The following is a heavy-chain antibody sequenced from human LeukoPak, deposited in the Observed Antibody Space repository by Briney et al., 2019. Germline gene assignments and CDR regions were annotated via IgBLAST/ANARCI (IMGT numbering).Heavy chain of an antibody. Sequence: PSETLSLTCTVSGGSISSSSYYWGWIRQPPGTGLEWIGSIYYSGSTYYNPSLKSRVTISVDTSKNQFSLKLSSVTAADTAVYYCARDLCDLPPSYYYYYYMDVWGKGTTVTVSS. CDR2: IYYSGST. J-gene: IGHJ6*03. V-gene: IGHV4-39*07. CDR3: ARDLCDLPPSYYYYYYMDV. CDR1: GGSISSSSYY. D-gene: IGHD2-21*02.